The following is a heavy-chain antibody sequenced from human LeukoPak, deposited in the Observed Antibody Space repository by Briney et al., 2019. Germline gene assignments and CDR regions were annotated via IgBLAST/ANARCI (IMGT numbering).Heavy chain of an antibody. D-gene: IGHD6-13*01. CDR3: ARGTSTAPGIDY. J-gene: IGHJ4*02. Sequence: GGSLRLSCAASGFDFATYWIFWVRQAPGKGLVWVAQINSDGSGATYGDSAKGRFSISRDNAKNTLFLYMSGLRAEDTAVYYCARGTSTAPGIDYWGQGTLVAVSS. V-gene: IGHV3-74*01. CDR1: GFDFATYW. CDR2: INSDGSGA.